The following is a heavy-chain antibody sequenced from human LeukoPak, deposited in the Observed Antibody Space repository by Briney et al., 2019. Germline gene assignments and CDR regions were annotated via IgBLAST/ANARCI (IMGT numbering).Heavy chain of an antibody. CDR2: ISGSGGST. CDR3: AKAPVTTCSGAYCYPFDY. V-gene: IGHV3-23*01. Sequence: GGSLRLSCAASGFTFSSYAMTWVRQAPGKGLEWVSAISGSGGSTYYADSVKGRFTISRDNSKNTLYLQMNSLRAEDAAVYYCAKAPVTTCSGAYCYPFDYWGQGTLVTVSS. D-gene: IGHD2-21*01. CDR1: GFTFSSYA. J-gene: IGHJ4*02.